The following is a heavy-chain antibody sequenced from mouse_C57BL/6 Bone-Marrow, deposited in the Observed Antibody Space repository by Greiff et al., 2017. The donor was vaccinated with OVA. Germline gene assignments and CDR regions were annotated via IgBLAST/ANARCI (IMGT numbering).Heavy chain of an antibody. CDR3: ARRGPYYSNNEEY. J-gene: IGHJ2*01. V-gene: IGHV1-85*01. CDR2: IYPRDGST. CDR1: GYTFTSYD. Sequence: QVQLQQSGPELVKPGASVKLSCKASGYTFTSYDINWVKQRPGQGLEWIGWIYPRDGSTKYNEKFKGKATLTVDTSSSTAYMELHSLTSEDSAVYFCARRGPYYSNNEEYRGQGATLTVSS. D-gene: IGHD2-5*01.